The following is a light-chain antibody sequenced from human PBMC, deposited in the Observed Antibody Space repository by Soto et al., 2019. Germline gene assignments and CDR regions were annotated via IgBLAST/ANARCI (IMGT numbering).Light chain of an antibody. Sequence: LTQPASVSGSPGQSITISCTGSSADIGSHDYVSWYQQHPGKVPKLIIYEVSKRPSGASDRFSGSKSGNAAYLSISGLQPEDEADYYCNSYTTTSALVFGTGTKVTVL. J-gene: IGLJ1*01. CDR1: SADIGSHDY. V-gene: IGLV2-14*01. CDR3: NSYTTTSALV. CDR2: EVS.